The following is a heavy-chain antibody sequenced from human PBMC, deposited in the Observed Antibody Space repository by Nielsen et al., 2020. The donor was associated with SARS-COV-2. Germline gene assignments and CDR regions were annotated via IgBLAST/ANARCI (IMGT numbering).Heavy chain of an antibody. D-gene: IGHD2-15*01. CDR3: AMRREVVSAPHFDN. Sequence: RQAPGKGLEWIGSVYSTDSTYYNPSLNSRGTISVDRTKKQLSLKLHSVTAADTAVYFCAMRREVVSAPHFDNWGQGTLVTVSS. CDR2: VYSTDST. J-gene: IGHJ4*02. V-gene: IGHV4-39*07.